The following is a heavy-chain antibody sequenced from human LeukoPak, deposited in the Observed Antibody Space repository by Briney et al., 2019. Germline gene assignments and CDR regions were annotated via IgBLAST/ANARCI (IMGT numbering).Heavy chain of an antibody. J-gene: IGHJ4*02. CDR3: ARQTGSGLFILP. Sequence: SETLSLTCTVSGGSISSYYWSWIRQPAGKGLEWIGRIYHSGSTYYNPSLKSRVTISVDTSKNQFSLKLSSVTAADTAVYYCARQTGSGLFILPGGQGTLVTVSS. CDR1: GGSISSYY. D-gene: IGHD3/OR15-3a*01. CDR2: IYHSGST. V-gene: IGHV4-4*07.